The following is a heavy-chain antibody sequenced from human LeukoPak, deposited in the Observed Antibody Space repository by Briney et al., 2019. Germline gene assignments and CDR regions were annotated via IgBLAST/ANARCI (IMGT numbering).Heavy chain of an antibody. V-gene: IGHV3-7*05. Sequence: GGSLRLSCAASGFTFSNHWMNWVRQAPGKGLEWVANIKQDGSEKYCVDSVKGRFTISRDNAKKSLYLQMNSLRAEDAAVYYCAGSRVPGAVDIWGQGTMVTVSS. CDR1: GFTFSNHW. CDR3: AGSRVPGAVDI. J-gene: IGHJ3*02. D-gene: IGHD2-15*01. CDR2: IKQDGSEK.